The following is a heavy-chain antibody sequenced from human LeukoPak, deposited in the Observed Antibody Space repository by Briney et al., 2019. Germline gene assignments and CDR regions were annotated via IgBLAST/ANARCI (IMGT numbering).Heavy chain of an antibody. V-gene: IGHV1-24*01. D-gene: IGHD1-26*01. Sequence: ASVKVSCKVSGYTLTEVSMHWVRQAPGKGLEWMGGFDPVDGETIYAQKFQGRVTMTEDTSTDTAYMELSSLRSEDTAVYYCATDRILNSGSYSGFDYWGQGTLVTVSS. CDR2: FDPVDGET. CDR1: GYTLTEVS. CDR3: ATDRILNSGSYSGFDY. J-gene: IGHJ4*02.